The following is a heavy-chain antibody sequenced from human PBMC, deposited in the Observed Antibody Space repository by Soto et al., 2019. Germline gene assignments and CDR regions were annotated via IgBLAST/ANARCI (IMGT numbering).Heavy chain of an antibody. V-gene: IGHV3-48*03. J-gene: IGHJ5*02. Sequence: GGALRLSCAASGFTFSSDEMNWVRQARGKGLEWVSYISSSGSIIYYADSVKGRFTISRDNAKNSLYLQMNSLRAEDTAVYYCARGVLYYYDSSGYPHWFDPWGQGTLVTVSS. D-gene: IGHD3-22*01. CDR2: ISSSGSII. CDR3: ARGVLYYYDSSGYPHWFDP. CDR1: GFTFSSDE.